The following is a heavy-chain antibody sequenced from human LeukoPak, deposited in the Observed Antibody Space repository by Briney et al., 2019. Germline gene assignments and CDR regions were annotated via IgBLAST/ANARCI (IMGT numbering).Heavy chain of an antibody. Sequence: GGSLRLSCAASGFTFSSYEMNWVRQAPGKGLEWVSYISSSGSTIYYADSVKGRFTVSRDNAKNSLYLQMNSLRAEDTALYYCGRHPSGWIDYWGQGTLATVSS. D-gene: IGHD6-19*01. CDR3: GRHPSGWIDY. J-gene: IGHJ4*02. CDR1: GFTFSSYE. V-gene: IGHV3-48*03. CDR2: ISSSGSTI.